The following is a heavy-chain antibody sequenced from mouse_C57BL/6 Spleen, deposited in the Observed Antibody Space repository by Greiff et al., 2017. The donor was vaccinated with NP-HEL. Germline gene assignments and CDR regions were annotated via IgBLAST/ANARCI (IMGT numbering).Heavy chain of an antibody. CDR2: ISDGGSYT. J-gene: IGHJ3*01. D-gene: IGHD1-1*01. V-gene: IGHV5-4*01. CDR3: AKRDYYGSSRGGLGC. CDR1: GFTFSSYA. Sequence: EVQLVESGGGLVKPGGSLKLSCAASGFTFSSYAMSWVRQTPDKRLEWVATISDGGSYTYYPDNVQGRFTISRENAKNNLYLQMSHLEAEDTAMYYCAKRDYYGSSRGGLGCWGQGTLVTVSA.